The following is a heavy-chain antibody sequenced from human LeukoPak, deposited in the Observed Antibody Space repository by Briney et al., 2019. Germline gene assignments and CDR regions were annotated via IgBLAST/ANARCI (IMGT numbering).Heavy chain of an antibody. J-gene: IGHJ4*02. CDR1: GDSLNSSTYY. D-gene: IGHD6-6*01. CDR2: VFYSGNI. V-gene: IGHV4-39*02. CDR3: ARSLFRIAARPHFDY. Sequence: ASETLSLTCTVSGDSLNSSTYYWGWVRQPPGKGLEYIGSVFYSGNIYYNPTLKGRVTLSIDTSKNHFSLRLSSVTAADTAVYYCARSLFRIAARPHFDYWGRGTLVTVSS.